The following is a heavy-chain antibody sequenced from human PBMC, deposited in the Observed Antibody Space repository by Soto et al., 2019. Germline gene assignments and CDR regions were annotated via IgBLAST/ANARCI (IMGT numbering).Heavy chain of an antibody. CDR3: AKSVRFLEWLGFDY. D-gene: IGHD3-3*01. CDR2: ISGSGGST. CDR1: GFTFSSYA. J-gene: IGHJ4*02. Sequence: GESLKISCAASGFTFSSYAMSWVRQAPGKGLEWVSAISGSGGSTYYADSVKGRFTISRDNSKNTLYLQMNSLRAEDTAVYYCAKSVRFLEWLGFDYWGQGTLVTVSS. V-gene: IGHV3-23*01.